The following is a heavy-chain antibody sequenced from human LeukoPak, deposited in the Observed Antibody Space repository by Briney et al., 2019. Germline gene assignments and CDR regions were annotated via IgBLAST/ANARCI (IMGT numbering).Heavy chain of an antibody. J-gene: IGHJ6*03. Sequence: SETLSITCTVSGGSISSSSYYWGWIRQPPGKGLEWIGSIYYSGSTYYNPSLKSRVTISVDTSKNQFSLKLSSVTAADTAVYYCARQGYDFWSGYPGHYYYYMDVWGKGTTVTVSS. CDR2: IYYSGST. V-gene: IGHV4-39*01. D-gene: IGHD3-3*01. CDR3: ARQGYDFWSGYPGHYYYYMDV. CDR1: GGSISSSSYY.